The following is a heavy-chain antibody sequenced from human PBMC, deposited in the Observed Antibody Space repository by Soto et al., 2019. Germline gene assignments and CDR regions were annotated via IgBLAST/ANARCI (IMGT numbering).Heavy chain of an antibody. J-gene: IGHJ4*02. Sequence: QVQLVESGGGVVQPGRSLRLSCAASGFTFSNYAMQWVRQAPGKGLEWLAIISYDGDNEYYADSVRGRFTISRDNSKNTLYLQTNNLRHEDTAVYYCEKDGGPVYCNSPGCSAKHFDYWGQGNLVTVSS. D-gene: IGHD2-2*01. V-gene: IGHV3-30*18. CDR1: GFTFSNYA. CDR2: ISYDGDNE. CDR3: EKDGGPVYCNSPGCSAKHFDY.